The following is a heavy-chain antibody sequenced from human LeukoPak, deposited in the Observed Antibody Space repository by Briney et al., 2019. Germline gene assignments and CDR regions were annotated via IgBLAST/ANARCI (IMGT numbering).Heavy chain of an antibody. V-gene: IGHV3-23*01. CDR1: GFTFSNAW. CDR2: ISNSGDYT. Sequence: GGSLRLSCTASGFTFSNAWMSWVRQAPGKGLEWVSSISNSGDYTYYADSVKGRFTISRDSSKNALFLQMNSLRAEDTAVYYCAKGLDGSGSYSPLDYWGQGTLVTVSS. CDR3: AKGLDGSGSYSPLDY. J-gene: IGHJ4*02. D-gene: IGHD3-10*01.